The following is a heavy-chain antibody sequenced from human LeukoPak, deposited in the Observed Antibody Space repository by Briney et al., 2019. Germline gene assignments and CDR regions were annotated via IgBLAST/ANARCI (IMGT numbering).Heavy chain of an antibody. Sequence: GGSLTLSCPASGFTFSSYWMSWVRQAPGKGLEWVSSISSSSSYIHYVDSVKGRLTISRDNAKNSLYLQMNSLRAEDTAVYYCARASGWYERGRDYYYYYMDVWGKGTTVTISS. J-gene: IGHJ6*03. D-gene: IGHD6-19*01. V-gene: IGHV3-21*01. CDR2: ISSSSSYI. CDR3: ARASGWYERGRDYYYYYMDV. CDR1: GFTFSSYW.